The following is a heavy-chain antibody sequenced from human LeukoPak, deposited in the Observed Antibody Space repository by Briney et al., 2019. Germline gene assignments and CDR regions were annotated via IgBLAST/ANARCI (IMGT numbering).Heavy chain of an antibody. CDR1: GGSISTSYF. CDR2: IYSSGST. J-gene: IGHJ4*02. Sequence: NPSHTLSLTCTVSGGSISTSYFWTWIRQSAGKGLEWIGRIYSSGSTTYNPSPKSRVAISIDTSKNQFSLNLSSVTAADTAVYYCAGEFAYWGQGTLVTVSS. V-gene: IGHV4-61*02. CDR3: AGEFAY.